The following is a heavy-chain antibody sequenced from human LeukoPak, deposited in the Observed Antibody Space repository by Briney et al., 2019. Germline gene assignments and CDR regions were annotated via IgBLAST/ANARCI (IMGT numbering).Heavy chain of an antibody. V-gene: IGHV3-23*01. Sequence: GGSLRLSCAASGFTFTSYAMSWVRQAPGKGQEWVSSISGSGDNTFYADSVKGRFTISRDNSKNTLYLQMNTLRAEDTAAYHCAKGRNEDGDAALNYWGQGTLVTVSS. CDR3: AKGRNEDGDAALNY. J-gene: IGHJ4*02. CDR1: GFTFTSYA. D-gene: IGHD4-17*01. CDR2: ISGSGDNT.